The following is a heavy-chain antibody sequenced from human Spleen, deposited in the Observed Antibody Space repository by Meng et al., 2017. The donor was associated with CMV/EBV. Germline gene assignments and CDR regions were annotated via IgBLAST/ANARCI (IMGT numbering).Heavy chain of an antibody. J-gene: IGHJ4*02. Sequence: GGSLRLSCAASGFTFSSYARSWVRKAPGQGLEWVSAMSGSGNYRNYADSVKGRFTISRDNSKNTLYLQMNSLRAEDTAVDYCAKIKIAPIERNYFDYWGQGTLVTVSS. CDR1: GFTFSSYA. CDR2: MSGSGNYR. CDR3: AKIKIAPIERNYFDY. V-gene: IGHV3-23*01. D-gene: IGHD6-13*01.